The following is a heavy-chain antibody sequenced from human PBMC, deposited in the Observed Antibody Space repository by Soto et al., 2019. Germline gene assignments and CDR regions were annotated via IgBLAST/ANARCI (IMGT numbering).Heavy chain of an antibody. CDR2: IIPIFGTA. V-gene: IGHV1-69*01. CDR1: GGTFSSYA. Sequence: QVQLVQSGAEVKKPGSSVKVSCKASGGTFSSYAISWVRQAPGQGLEWMGGIIPIFGTANYAQKFQRRVTITADESTSTAYMELSSLRSEDTAVYYCARDLVVVVPAAMGYYYYYGMDVWGQGTTVTVSS. J-gene: IGHJ6*02. CDR3: ARDLVVVVPAAMGYYYYYGMDV. D-gene: IGHD2-2*01.